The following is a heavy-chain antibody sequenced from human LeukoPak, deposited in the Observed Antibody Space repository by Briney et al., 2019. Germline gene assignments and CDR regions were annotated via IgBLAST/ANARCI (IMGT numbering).Heavy chain of an antibody. V-gene: IGHV3-49*04. J-gene: IGHJ3*02. D-gene: IGHD5-24*01. CDR3: TRDLGDGYNSWGDAFDI. CDR2: IRSKAYGGTT. Sequence: PGGSLRLSCTASGFTFGDYAMSWVRQAPGKGLEGVGFIRSKAYGGTTEYAASVKGRFTISRDDSKSIAYLQMNSLKTEDTAVYYCTRDLGDGYNSWGDAFDIWGQGTMVTVSS. CDR1: GFTFGDYA.